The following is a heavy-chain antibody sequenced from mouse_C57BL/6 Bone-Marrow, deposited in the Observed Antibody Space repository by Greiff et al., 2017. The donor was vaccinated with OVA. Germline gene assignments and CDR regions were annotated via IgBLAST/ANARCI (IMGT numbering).Heavy chain of an antibody. Sequence: QVQLKESGAELMKPGASVKLSCKATGYTFTGYWIEWVKQRPGHGLEWIGEILPGSGSNTYHEKFKGKATFTADTSSNTAYMQLSSLTTEDSAIYYYARARLRRRRFDYWGQGTTLTVSS. CDR1: GYTFTGYW. CDR2: ILPGSGSN. J-gene: IGHJ2*01. V-gene: IGHV1-9*01. D-gene: IGHD2-4*01. CDR3: ARARLRRRRFDY.